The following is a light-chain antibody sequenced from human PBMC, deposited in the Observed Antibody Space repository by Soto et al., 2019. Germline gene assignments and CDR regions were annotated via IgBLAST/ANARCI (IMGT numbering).Light chain of an antibody. CDR2: GAS. CDR1: QSVSSY. V-gene: IGKV3-15*01. CDR3: QQYNNWPLT. J-gene: IGKJ4*01. Sequence: EIAMTQSPATVSGSPLEIGAVSFRASQSVSSYLAWYQQKPGQAPRLLIYGASTRATDIPARFSGSGSGTEFTLTISSLQSEDFALYYCQQYNNWPLTFGGGTKV.